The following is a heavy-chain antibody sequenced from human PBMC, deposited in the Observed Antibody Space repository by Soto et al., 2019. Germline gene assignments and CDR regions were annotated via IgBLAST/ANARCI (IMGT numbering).Heavy chain of an antibody. CDR2: ISAYNGNT. CDR3: PRDLYYYGSGTDY. V-gene: IGHV1-18*01. CDR1: GYTFTNYG. Sequence: QVRLVQSGAEVKKPGASVKVSCKASGYTFTNYGISWVRQAPGQGLEWMGWISAYNGNTNYAQKLQGRVTMTTDTSTRTAYVELRSLRSDDTAVYYCPRDLYYYGSGTDYWGQGTLVTVSS. J-gene: IGHJ4*01. D-gene: IGHD3-10*01.